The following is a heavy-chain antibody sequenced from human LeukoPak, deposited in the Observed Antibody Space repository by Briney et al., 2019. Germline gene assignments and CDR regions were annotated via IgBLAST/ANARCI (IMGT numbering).Heavy chain of an antibody. J-gene: IGHJ3*02. D-gene: IGHD3-3*01. CDR1: GFIFDDHG. CDR3: AKDTGSPADAITMEDNAFDI. Sequence: QPGRSLRLSCAASGFIFDDHGMHWVRQAPGKGLEWVSGISWSSGIIGYADSVKGRFTISRDNAKNSLYLQMESLRAEDTAVYYCAKDTGSPADAITMEDNAFDIWGQGTMVTVSS. CDR2: ISWSSGII. V-gene: IGHV3-9*01.